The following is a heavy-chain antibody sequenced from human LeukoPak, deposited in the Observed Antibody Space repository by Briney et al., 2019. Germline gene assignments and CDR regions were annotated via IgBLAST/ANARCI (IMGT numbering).Heavy chain of an antibody. J-gene: IGHJ4*02. CDR1: GGTFSSYV. D-gene: IGHD6-19*01. CDR2: IIPIFGTA. V-gene: IGHV1-69*13. CDR3: AGPLVTLGSAVAGTGDY. Sequence: ASVKVSCKASGGTFSSYVISWVRQAPGQGLEWMGGIIPIFGTANYAQKFQGRVTITADESTSTAYMELSSLRSEDTAVYYCAGPLVTLGSAVAGTGDYWGQGTLVTVSS.